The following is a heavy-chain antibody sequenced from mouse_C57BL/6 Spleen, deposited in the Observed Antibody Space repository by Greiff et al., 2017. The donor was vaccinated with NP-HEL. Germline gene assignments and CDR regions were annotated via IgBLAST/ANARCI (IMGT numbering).Heavy chain of an antibody. CDR1: GYTFTDYY. V-gene: IGHV1-19*01. CDR3: ARGDYGSTGTYFDV. CDR2: INPYNGGT. J-gene: IGHJ1*03. D-gene: IGHD1-1*01. Sequence: EVQLQQSGPVLVKPGASVKMSCKASGYTFTDYYMNWVKQSHGKSLEWIGVINPYNGGTSYNQKFKGKATLTVDKSSSTAYMELNSLTSEDSAVYYCARGDYGSTGTYFDVWGTGTTVTVSS.